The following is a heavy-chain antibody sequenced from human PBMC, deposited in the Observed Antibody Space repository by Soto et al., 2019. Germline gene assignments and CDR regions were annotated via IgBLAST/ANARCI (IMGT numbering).Heavy chain of an antibody. CDR2: IKSKTSGETT. CDR1: GFTFSSAW. J-gene: IGHJ4*02. CDR3: TADYSGGTYPIDY. V-gene: IGHV3-15*07. D-gene: IGHD1-26*01. Sequence: EVQLVESGGGLVKPGESLRLSCVVSGFTFSSAWWHWVRQAPGKGLEWVGRIKSKTSGETTDNAAPVKGRFTISRDDSKNTVFLQMNSLKSEDTAVYYCTADYSGGTYPIDYWGQGSLVTVSS.